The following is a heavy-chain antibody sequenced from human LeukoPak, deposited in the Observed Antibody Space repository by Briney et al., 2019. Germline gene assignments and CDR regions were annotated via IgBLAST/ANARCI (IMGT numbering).Heavy chain of an antibody. J-gene: IGHJ4*02. CDR2: IYYSGST. V-gene: IGHV4-59*01. D-gene: IGHD3-9*01. CDR3: AIGGGYDIFFDY. CDR1: GGSISSYY. Sequence: SETLSLTCTVSGGSISSYYWSWIRQPPGKGLEWIGYIYYSGSTNYNPSLKIRVTISVDTSKNQFSLKLSSVTAADTAVYYCAIGGGYDIFFDYWGQGTLVTVSS.